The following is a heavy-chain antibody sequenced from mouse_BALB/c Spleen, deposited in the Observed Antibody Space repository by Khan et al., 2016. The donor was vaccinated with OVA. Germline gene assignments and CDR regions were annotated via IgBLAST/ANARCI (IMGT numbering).Heavy chain of an antibody. CDR1: GYTFTDFT. CDR2: INTYYGDV. Sequence: QVQLQQSGAELVRPGVSVKISCKGSGYTFTDFTMHWVKQSHAKSLEWIGVINTYYGDVTYNQKFKGKATMTVDKSSSTVYMELARLTSEDSAIFNCRRGGGGSRFAYWGQGTLVTVSA. CDR3: RRGGGGSRFAY. J-gene: IGHJ3*01. V-gene: IGHV1S137*01.